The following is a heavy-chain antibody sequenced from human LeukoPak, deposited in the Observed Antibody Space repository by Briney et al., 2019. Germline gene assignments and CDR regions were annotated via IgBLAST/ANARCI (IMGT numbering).Heavy chain of an antibody. J-gene: IGHJ6*03. D-gene: IGHD2-21*01. CDR1: GGSISSGGYS. CDR3: ARRLLYYYYMDV. Sequence: SETLSLTCAVSGGSISSGGYSWSWIRQPPGKGLEWIGYIYYSGSTYYNPSLKSRVTISVDTSKNQFSLKLSSVTAADTAVYYCARRLLYYYYMDVWGKGTTVIISS. CDR2: IYYSGST. V-gene: IGHV4-30-4*07.